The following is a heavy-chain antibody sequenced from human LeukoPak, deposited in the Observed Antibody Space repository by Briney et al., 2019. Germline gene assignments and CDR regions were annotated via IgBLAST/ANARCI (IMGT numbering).Heavy chain of an antibody. J-gene: IGHJ4*02. Sequence: GASVKVSCKASGYTFTGYYIHWVRQAPGQGLEWMGWINPSSGGTTYAQKFQGRVTVTRDTSISTVYMEMSSLTSDDTAVYYCTREDYWGQGTLVIVSS. CDR1: GYTFTGYY. CDR3: TREDY. V-gene: IGHV1-2*02. CDR2: INPSSGGT.